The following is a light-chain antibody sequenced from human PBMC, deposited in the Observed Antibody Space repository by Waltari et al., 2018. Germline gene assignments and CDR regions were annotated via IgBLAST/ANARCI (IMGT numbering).Light chain of an antibody. CDR3: MQTIQLPRT. CDR1: QSLLHRDGKTY. Sequence: VMTQTPLSLSVTPGQPAFISCKSSQSLLHRDGKTYLYWYLQKSGQPPQLLIYGVSNRFSGVPDRFNGSGSGTDFTLKISRVEAEDVGVYYCMQTIQLPRTFGQGTKVEIK. CDR2: GVS. J-gene: IGKJ1*01. V-gene: IGKV2D-29*01.